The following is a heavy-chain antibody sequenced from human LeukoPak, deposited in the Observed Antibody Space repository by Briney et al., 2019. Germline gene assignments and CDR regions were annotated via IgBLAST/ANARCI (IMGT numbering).Heavy chain of an antibody. CDR2: IYYSGST. D-gene: IGHD3-3*01. V-gene: IGHV4-61*08. J-gene: IGHJ4*02. Sequence: SQTLSLTCTVSGGSISSGGYYWSWIRQHPGKGLEWIGYIYYSGSTNYNPSLKSRVTISVDTSKNQFSLKLSSVTAADTAVYYCARGRGYDFWSGYYRDLDYWGQGTLVTVSS. CDR1: GGSISSGGYY. CDR3: ARGRGYDFWSGYYRDLDY.